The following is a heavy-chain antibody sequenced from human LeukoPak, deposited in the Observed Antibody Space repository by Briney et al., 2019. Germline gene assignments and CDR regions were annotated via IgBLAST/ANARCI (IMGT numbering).Heavy chain of an antibody. V-gene: IGHV4-59*08. J-gene: IGHJ5*02. CDR2: TYYSGST. CDR3: ARHRKRFGTNLGWFDP. Sequence: SSETLSLTCTVSGGSISSYYWSWIRQPPGKGLEWIGYTYYSGSTNYNPSLKSRVTISVDTSKNQFSLKLSSVTAADTAVYYCARHRKRFGTNLGWFDPWGQGTLVTVSS. D-gene: IGHD3-10*01. CDR1: GGSISSYY.